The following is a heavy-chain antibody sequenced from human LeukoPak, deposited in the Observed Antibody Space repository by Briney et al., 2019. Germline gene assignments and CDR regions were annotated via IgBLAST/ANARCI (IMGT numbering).Heavy chain of an antibody. CDR3: AKEGIAAAVAPDY. Sequence: GGPLRLSCAASGFTFSSYSMNWVRQVPGKGLEWVSSISMSSSHIYYADSVKGRFTISRDNSKNSLYLQMNSLRTEDTALYYCAKEGIAAAVAPDYWGQGTLVTVSS. CDR1: GFTFSSYS. V-gene: IGHV3-21*04. J-gene: IGHJ4*02. CDR2: ISMSSSHI. D-gene: IGHD6-13*01.